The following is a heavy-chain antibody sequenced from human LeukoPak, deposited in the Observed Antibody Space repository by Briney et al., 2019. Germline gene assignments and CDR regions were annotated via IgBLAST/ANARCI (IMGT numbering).Heavy chain of an antibody. CDR1: GFTFSSYS. D-gene: IGHD3-10*01. V-gene: IGHV3-21*01. CDR2: ISSSSSYI. J-gene: IGHJ4*02. Sequence: GGSLRLSCAASGFTFSSYSMNWVRQAPGKGLEWVSSISSSSSYIYYADSVKGRFTISRDNAKNSLYLQMNSLRAEDTAVYYCARDLPEPVRYYGSGIFDYWGQGTLVTVSS. CDR3: ARDLPEPVRYYGSGIFDY.